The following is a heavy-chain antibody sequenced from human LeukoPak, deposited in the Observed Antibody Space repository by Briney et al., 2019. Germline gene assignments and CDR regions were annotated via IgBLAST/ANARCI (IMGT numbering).Heavy chain of an antibody. Sequence: PGGSLRLSCAASGFTFSHHGMHWVRQAPGKGLEWVAFIRNDGSNHYYADSVKGRFTISRDNAKNKLDLQMYSLRVVDTSICYCVRVYNWGFDYWGQGAVVTVSS. CDR2: IRNDGSNH. CDR1: GFTFSHHG. J-gene: IGHJ4*02. D-gene: IGHD1-1*01. CDR3: VRVYNWGFDY. V-gene: IGHV3-30*02.